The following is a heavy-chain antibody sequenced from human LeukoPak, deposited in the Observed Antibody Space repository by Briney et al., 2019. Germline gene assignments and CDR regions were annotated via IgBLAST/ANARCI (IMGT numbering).Heavy chain of an antibody. CDR1: GYTLTELS. CDR2: FDPEDGET. CDR3: ATDYGIAGRYNWFDP. J-gene: IGHJ5*02. D-gene: IGHD6-13*01. Sequence: PWASVKVSCKVSGYTLTELSMHWVRQAPGKGLEWMGGFDPEDGETIYAQKFQGRVTMTEDTSTDTAYMELSSLRSEDTAVYYCATDYGIAGRYNWFDPWGQGTLVTVSS. V-gene: IGHV1-24*01.